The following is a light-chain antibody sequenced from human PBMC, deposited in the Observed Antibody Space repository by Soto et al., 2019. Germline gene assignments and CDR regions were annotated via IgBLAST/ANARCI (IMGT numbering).Light chain of an antibody. CDR2: GAS. Sequence: EVVLTQSPGTLSLSPGERATLSCGASQSVGSSYLAWYQQKPGQAPRLLIYGASTSATGIPDRFSGSGSGTEYTLTISRLEPEDFAVYYCQQDINSPWTFGQGTKVET. CDR1: QSVGSSY. V-gene: IGKV3-20*01. CDR3: QQDINSPWT. J-gene: IGKJ1*01.